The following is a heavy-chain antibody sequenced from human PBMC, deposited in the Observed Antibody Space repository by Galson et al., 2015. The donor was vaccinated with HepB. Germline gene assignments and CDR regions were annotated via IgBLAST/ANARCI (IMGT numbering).Heavy chain of an antibody. D-gene: IGHD2-21*02. CDR3: ATAYCGGDCYPQHFQH. CDR2: IWYDGSNK. Sequence: LRLSCAASGFTFSSYGLHWVRQAPGKGLEWVAVIWYDGSNKYYADSVKGRFTISRDNSKNTLYLQMNSLRAEDTAVYYCATAYCGGDCYPQHFQHWGQGTLVTVSS. CDR1: GFTFSSYG. V-gene: IGHV3-33*01. J-gene: IGHJ1*01.